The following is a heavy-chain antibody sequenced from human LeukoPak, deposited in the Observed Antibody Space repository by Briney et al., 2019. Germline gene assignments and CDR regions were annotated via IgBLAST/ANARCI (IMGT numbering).Heavy chain of an antibody. Sequence: GASVTVSFKASGYTFTSYDINWVRQATGQGREWMGWMNPNSGNTGYAQKFQGRLTMTRNTSTRTAYMEVSSQRSEDTAVYYCARMYAAASNYWVQGTLVTVSS. V-gene: IGHV1-8*01. CDR2: MNPNSGNT. CDR1: GYTFTSYD. J-gene: IGHJ4*02. D-gene: IGHD6-13*01. CDR3: ARMYAAASNY.